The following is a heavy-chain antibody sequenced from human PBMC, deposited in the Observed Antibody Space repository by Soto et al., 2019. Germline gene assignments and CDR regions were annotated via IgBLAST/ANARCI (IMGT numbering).Heavy chain of an antibody. CDR1: GGSISSGGYY. J-gene: IGHJ4*02. V-gene: IGHV4-31*03. CDR3: AKEGGIVGATAADY. D-gene: IGHD1-26*01. Sequence: QVQLQESGPGLVKPSQTLSLTCTVSGGSISSGGYYWSWIRQHPGKGLEWIGYIYYSGSAYYNPSLRSRGTISVTTSKNQFSLKLSSVTAADTAVYYCAKEGGIVGATAADYWGQGTLVTVSS. CDR2: IYYSGSA.